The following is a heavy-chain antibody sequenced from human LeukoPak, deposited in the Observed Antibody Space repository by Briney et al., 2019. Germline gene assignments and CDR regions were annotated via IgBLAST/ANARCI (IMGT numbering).Heavy chain of an antibody. CDR2: LSASGDYT. V-gene: IGHV3-23*01. Sequence: PGGSLRLSCAGSGFTFSTYALGWVRQAPGKGLEWVAVLSASGDYTEYADSVKGRFTISRDTSQNTLFLEMNSLRGEDTAVHICAKKPAIIKYPFDNWGQGTLVTVSS. J-gene: IGHJ4*02. CDR1: GFTFSTYA. D-gene: IGHD5-24*01. CDR3: AKKPAIIKYPFDN.